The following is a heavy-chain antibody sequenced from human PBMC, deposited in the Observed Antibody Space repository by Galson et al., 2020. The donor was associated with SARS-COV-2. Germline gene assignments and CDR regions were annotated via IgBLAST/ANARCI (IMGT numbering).Heavy chain of an antibody. J-gene: IGHJ4*02. Sequence: GGSLRLSCAASGFTFSRYAMRWVRQAPGKGLEWVSAISGSGGSTYYADSVKGRFTISRDNSKNTLYLQMNSLRAEDTAVYYCAKMTPMGMIVVVSTTGETYYFDYWGQGTLVTVSS. D-gene: IGHD3-22*01. V-gene: IGHV3-23*01. CDR1: GFTFSRYA. CDR2: ISGSGGST. CDR3: AKMTPMGMIVVVSTTGETYYFDY.